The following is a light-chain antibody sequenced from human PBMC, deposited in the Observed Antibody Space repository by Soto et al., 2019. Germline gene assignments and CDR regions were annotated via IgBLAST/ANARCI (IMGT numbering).Light chain of an antibody. CDR1: ETVRTN. V-gene: IGKV3-15*01. Sequence: IVMTQSPATLSVSPGERVTLSCRASETVRTNLAWFQQKPGQTPRLLIFGASTRATGIPTRFTGSGSETEFTLTIGSLQSEDLAVYYCQRYGSSPLTFGGGTKVEIK. J-gene: IGKJ4*01. CDR2: GAS. CDR3: QRYGSSPLT.